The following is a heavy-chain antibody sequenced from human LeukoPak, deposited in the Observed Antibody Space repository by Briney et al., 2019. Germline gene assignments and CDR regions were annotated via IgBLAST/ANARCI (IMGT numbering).Heavy chain of an antibody. J-gene: IGHJ5*02. CDR1: GYSFSSSC. D-gene: IGHD3-10*01. CDR3: ARRDNGSGWRGSFDP. CDR2: IYPGDSDT. V-gene: IGHV5-51*01. Sequence: GESLKISCEGIGYSFSSSCIVWVRQMPGKGLEWMGIIYPGDSDTSYSPSFQGQVTISADKSISTAYLQWSSLKTSDTAMYYCARRDNGSGWRGSFDPWGQGTLVTVSS.